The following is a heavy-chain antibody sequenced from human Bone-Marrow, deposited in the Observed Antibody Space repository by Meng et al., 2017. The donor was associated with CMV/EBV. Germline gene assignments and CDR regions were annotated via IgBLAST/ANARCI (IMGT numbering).Heavy chain of an antibody. CDR1: GGSLSSTAYY. J-gene: IGHJ6*02. D-gene: IGHD2-15*01. CDR3: ARCSYYYYGMDV. CDR2: IYDSENT. V-gene: IGHV4-39*07. Sequence: GSLRLSCTVSGGSLSSTAYYWGWIRQPPGKGLEYIGTIYDSENTFYNPSLRGRLTISVDTSKNQFSLKLTSVTAADTAVYYCARCSYYYYGMDVWGQGTTVTVSS.